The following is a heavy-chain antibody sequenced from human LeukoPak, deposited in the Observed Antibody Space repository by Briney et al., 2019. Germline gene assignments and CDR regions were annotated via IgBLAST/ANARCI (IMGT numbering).Heavy chain of an antibody. Sequence: LPGGSLRLSCAASGFTFSSYAMSWVRQAPGKGLEWVSAISGSGGSTYYADSVKGRFTISRDNSKSTLYLQMNSLRAEDTAVYYCAKDWKHDYGDYGALSWGQGTLVTVSS. D-gene: IGHD4-17*01. J-gene: IGHJ4*02. CDR1: GFTFSSYA. CDR3: AKDWKHDYGDYGALS. CDR2: ISGSGGST. V-gene: IGHV3-23*01.